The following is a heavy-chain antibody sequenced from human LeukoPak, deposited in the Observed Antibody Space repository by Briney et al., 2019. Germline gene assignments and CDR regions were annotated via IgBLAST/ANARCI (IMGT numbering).Heavy chain of an antibody. CDR2: IKQFVNEK. CDR3: VRDIHGSSSWYDGVDN. V-gene: IGHV3-7*01. Sequence: GGSLRLSCAASGFTFSRYWMRWVRQAPGKGLGWVANIKQFVNEKYYMDSVKGRFTTSRDNAKNSLYLQMNSLRAEDTVVSCRVRDIHGSSSWYDGVDNWGQGALVSVSS. D-gene: IGHD6-13*01. J-gene: IGHJ4*02. CDR1: GFTFSRYW.